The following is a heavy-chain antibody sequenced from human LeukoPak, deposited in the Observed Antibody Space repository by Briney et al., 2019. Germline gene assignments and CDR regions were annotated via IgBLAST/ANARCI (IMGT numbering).Heavy chain of an antibody. CDR1: GGSISSGGYS. V-gene: IGHV4-30-2*01. D-gene: IGHD3-22*01. Sequence: PSETLSLTCAVSGGSISSGGYSWSWLRQRPGKGLEWIGYIYHSGSTYYNPSLKSRVTISVDRSKNQFSLKLSSVTAADTAVYYCARTENYYDSSGPPSGAFDIWGQGTMVTVSS. CDR3: ARTENYYDSSGPPSGAFDI. CDR2: IYHSGST. J-gene: IGHJ3*02.